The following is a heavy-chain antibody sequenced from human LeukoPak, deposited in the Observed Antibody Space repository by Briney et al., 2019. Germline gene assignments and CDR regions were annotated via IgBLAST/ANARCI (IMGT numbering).Heavy chain of an antibody. CDR2: IGGSNGIT. D-gene: IGHD5-12*01. V-gene: IGHV3-23*01. Sequence: GGSLRLSCAASGFTFSSYAMAWVRQAPGKGLQWVSVIGGSNGITFYVGSVKGRFTISRDNSKDTPYLQMNSLRAEDTAVYYCARNENSGWGYFDYWGQGTLVTVSS. CDR3: ARNENSGWGYFDY. CDR1: GFTFSSYA. J-gene: IGHJ4*02.